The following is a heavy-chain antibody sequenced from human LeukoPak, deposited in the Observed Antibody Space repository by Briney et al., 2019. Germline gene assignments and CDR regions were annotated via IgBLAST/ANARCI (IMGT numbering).Heavy chain of an antibody. V-gene: IGHV4-39*01. J-gene: IGHJ5*02. D-gene: IGHD6-25*01. CDR2: IYYSGST. CDR1: GGSISTSSYY. Sequence: SETLSLTCTVSGGSISTSSYYWGWIRQPPGKGLEWIGSIYYSGSTYYNPPLKSRVTISVDTSKNQFSLKLSSVTAADTAVYYCARHYSSGGDWFDPWGQGILVTVSS. CDR3: ARHYSSGGDWFDP.